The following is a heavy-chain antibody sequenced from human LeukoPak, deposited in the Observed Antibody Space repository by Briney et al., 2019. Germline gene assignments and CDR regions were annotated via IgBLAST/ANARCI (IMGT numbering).Heavy chain of an antibody. CDR1: GGSFSGYY. CDR3: ARAPELAAAGTIAFDY. Sequence: PSETLSLTCAVYGGSFSGYYWSWIRQPPGKGLEGIGEINHSGSTNYNPSLKSRVTISVDTSKNQFSLKLSSVTAADTAVYYCARAPELAAAGTIAFDYWGQGTLVTVSS. D-gene: IGHD6-13*01. CDR2: INHSGST. V-gene: IGHV4-34*01. J-gene: IGHJ4*02.